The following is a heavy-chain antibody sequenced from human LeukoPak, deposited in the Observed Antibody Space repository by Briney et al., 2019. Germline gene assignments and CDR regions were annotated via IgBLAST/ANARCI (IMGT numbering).Heavy chain of an antibody. D-gene: IGHD6-19*01. CDR1: GVTFSSHA. J-gene: IGHJ4*02. CDR2: ISDNGGST. V-gene: IGHV3-64D*06. Sequence: QTGGSLRLSCSASGVTFSSHAMHWVRQAPGKGLEYVSGISDNGGSTFYADSVKGRFTISRDNSKNTLCLQMSSLRGEGTAVYYCYISGWTEDIDIWGQGTLVTVSS. CDR3: YISGWTEDIDI.